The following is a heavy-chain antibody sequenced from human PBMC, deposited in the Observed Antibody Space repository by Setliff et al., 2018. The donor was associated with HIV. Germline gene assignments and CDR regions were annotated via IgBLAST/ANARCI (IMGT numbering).Heavy chain of an antibody. CDR3: ARDLVLLDLDCSGGSCYDQNWFDP. Sequence: SETLSLTCTVSGDFISSDYYWGWIRQPPGKGLEWIGSIYHSGSTYYNPSLKSRVTISVDTSKNQFSLKLSSVTAADTAVYYCARDLVLLDLDCSGGSCYDQNWFDPWG. CDR2: IYHSGST. CDR1: GDFISSDYY. V-gene: IGHV4-38-2*02. J-gene: IGHJ5*02. D-gene: IGHD2-15*01.